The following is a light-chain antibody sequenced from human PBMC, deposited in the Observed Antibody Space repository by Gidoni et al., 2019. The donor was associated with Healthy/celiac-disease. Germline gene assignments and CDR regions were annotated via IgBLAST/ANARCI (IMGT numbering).Light chain of an antibody. CDR3: QQYGSSPRNT. CDR1: QSVSSSY. CDR2: GAS. J-gene: IGKJ3*01. V-gene: IGKV3-20*01. Sequence: EIVLTQSPGTLSLSPGERATLSCSASQSVSSSYLAWYQQKPGQAPRLLIYGASSRATGIPDRLSGSGSGTDFTLTISRLETEDFAVYYCQQYGSSPRNTFGPXTKVDIK.